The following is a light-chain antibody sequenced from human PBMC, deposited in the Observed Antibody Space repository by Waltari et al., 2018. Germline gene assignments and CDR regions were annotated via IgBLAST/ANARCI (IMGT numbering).Light chain of an antibody. Sequence: EIVLTQSPDTLSLSPGERATLSCRASQSVNSYLSWYQHKPGQAPRLLIYDTSNRATGIPARFSGSGSGTDFTLTISSLEPEDFAVYFCHQRSSWPLTFGPGTKVDVK. CDR2: DTS. J-gene: IGKJ3*01. V-gene: IGKV3-11*01. CDR3: HQRSSWPLT. CDR1: QSVNSY.